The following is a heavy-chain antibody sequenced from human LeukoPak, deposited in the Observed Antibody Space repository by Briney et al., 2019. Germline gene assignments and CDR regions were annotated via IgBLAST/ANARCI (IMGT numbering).Heavy chain of an antibody. Sequence: GGSLRLSCAASGFTVSSKYMTWVRQAPGKGLEWVSFIYTGGTTYYADSVKGRFIISRDNSKNTLYLQMNSLRSDDTAVYYCARDRRRLWSGYYYWFDPWGQGTLVTVSS. J-gene: IGHJ5*02. CDR2: IYTGGTT. CDR3: ARDRRRLWSGYYYWFDP. V-gene: IGHV3-53*05. CDR1: GFTVSSKY. D-gene: IGHD3-3*01.